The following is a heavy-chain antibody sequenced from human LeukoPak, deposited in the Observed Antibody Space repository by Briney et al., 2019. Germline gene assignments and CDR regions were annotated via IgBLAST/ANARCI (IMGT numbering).Heavy chain of an antibody. D-gene: IGHD5-24*01. CDR2: IYSGGST. V-gene: IGHV3-66*01. J-gene: IGHJ3*02. Sequence: GGSLRLSCAASGFTVSSNYMSWVRQAPGKGLEWVSVIYSGGSTHYADSVKGRFTISRDNSKNTLYLQMNSLRAEDTAVYYCARVGDGYNFDAFDIRGQGTMVTVSS. CDR3: ARVGDGYNFDAFDI. CDR1: GFTVSSNY.